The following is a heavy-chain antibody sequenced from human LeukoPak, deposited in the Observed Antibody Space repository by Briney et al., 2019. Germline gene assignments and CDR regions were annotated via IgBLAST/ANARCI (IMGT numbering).Heavy chain of an antibody. Sequence: GGSLRLSCAASGFTFNSYWMSWVRQAPGKGLEWVANIKQDGSEKYYVDSVKGRFTISRDNAKNSLYLQMNSLRDEDTAVYYCARTTVVTDFDYWGQGTLVTVSS. CDR3: ARTTVVTDFDY. D-gene: IGHD4-23*01. CDR1: GFTFNSYW. CDR2: IKQDGSEK. V-gene: IGHV3-7*01. J-gene: IGHJ4*02.